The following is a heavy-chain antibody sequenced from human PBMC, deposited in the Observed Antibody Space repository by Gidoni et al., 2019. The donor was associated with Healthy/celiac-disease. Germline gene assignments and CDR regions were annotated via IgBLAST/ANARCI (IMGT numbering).Heavy chain of an antibody. CDR2: IWYDGSNK. D-gene: IGHD3-22*01. J-gene: IGHJ4*02. Sequence: QVQLVESGGGVVQPGRSLRLSCAASGFTFSSYGMHWVRQAPGKGLEWVAVIWYDGSNKYYADSVKGRFTISRDNSKNTLYLQMNSLRAEDTAVYYCARDGYDSSGYGDYWGQGTLVTVSS. CDR3: ARDGYDSSGYGDY. CDR1: GFTFSSYG. V-gene: IGHV3-33*08.